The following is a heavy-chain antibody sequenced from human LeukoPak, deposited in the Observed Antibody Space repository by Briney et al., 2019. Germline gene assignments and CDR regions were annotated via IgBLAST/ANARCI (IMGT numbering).Heavy chain of an antibody. CDR2: ISGSGGST. CDR1: GFTFTNAW. Sequence: GGSLRLSCAASGFTFTNAWMHWVRQAPGKGLEWVSAISGSGGSTYYADSVKGRFTISRDNSKNTLYLQMNSLRAEDTAVYYCARYTVTTLLDYGMDVWGQGTTVTVSS. D-gene: IGHD4-17*01. V-gene: IGHV3-23*01. J-gene: IGHJ6*02. CDR3: ARYTVTTLLDYGMDV.